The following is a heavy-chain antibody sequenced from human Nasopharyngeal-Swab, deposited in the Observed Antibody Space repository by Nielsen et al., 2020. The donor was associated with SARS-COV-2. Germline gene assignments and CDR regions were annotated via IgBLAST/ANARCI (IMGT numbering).Heavy chain of an antibody. CDR3: VRADISGYFDY. D-gene: IGHD3-22*01. V-gene: IGHV3-72*01. J-gene: IGHJ4*02. CDR1: GFTLSEEY. Sequence: GWSMSLARAATGFTLSEEYMDWDRQAQGKGLEWVGRSRNEAHSVTTEYAASVKGRFTISRDDSENSLYLQMNSLKIEDTAVYYCVRADISGYFDYWGQGTLVTVSS. CDR2: SRNEAHSVTT.